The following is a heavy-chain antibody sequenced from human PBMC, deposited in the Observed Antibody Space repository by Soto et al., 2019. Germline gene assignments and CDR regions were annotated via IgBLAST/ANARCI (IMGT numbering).Heavy chain of an antibody. V-gene: IGHV4-39*01. J-gene: IGHJ5*02. D-gene: IGHD3-9*01. CDR3: ARLPLTGNNGRGYLDT. Sequence: QGQLQESGPGLVKTSETLSLTCTVSGGSISSSTYCWGWIRQPPGKGLEWIGSIYDSGSTHYNPSLKSRVTMSVDTYNNQFSLKVNSATAADTAAYYCARLPLTGNNGRGYLDTWGQGTLVTVSS. CDR2: IYDSGST. CDR1: GGSISSSTYC.